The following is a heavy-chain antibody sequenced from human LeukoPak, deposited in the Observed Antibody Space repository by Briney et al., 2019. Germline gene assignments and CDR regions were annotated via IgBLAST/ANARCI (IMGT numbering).Heavy chain of an antibody. V-gene: IGHV1-18*01. CDR2: ISAYNGNT. J-gene: IGHJ6*03. Sequence: ASVKDSCKASGYTFTSYGISWVRQAPGQGLEWMGWISAYNGNTNYAQKLQGRVTMTTDTSTSTAYMELRSLRSDDTAVYYCARCGRFGELTEYYYMDVWGKGTTVTVSS. CDR3: ARCGRFGELTEYYYMDV. D-gene: IGHD3-10*01. CDR1: GYTFTSYG.